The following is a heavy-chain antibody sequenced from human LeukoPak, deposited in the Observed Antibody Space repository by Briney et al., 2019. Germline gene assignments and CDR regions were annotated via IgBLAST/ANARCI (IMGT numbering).Heavy chain of an antibody. V-gene: IGHV3-9*01. CDR1: GFTFDDYA. Sequence: PGGSLRLSCAASGFTFDDYAMHWVRQAPGKGPEWVSGISWNSGSIVYADSVKGRFTISRDNAKNSLYLQMNSLRAEDTALYYCAKVRSMVRGDYYFDYWGQGTLVTVSS. D-gene: IGHD3-10*01. J-gene: IGHJ4*02. CDR2: ISWNSGSI. CDR3: AKVRSMVRGDYYFDY.